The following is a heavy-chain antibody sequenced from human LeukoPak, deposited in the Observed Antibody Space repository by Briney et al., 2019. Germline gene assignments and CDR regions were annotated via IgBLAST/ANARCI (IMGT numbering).Heavy chain of an antibody. CDR1: GGSISSSSYY. V-gene: IGHV4-39*07. CDR3: AKTYDISPYYFDY. J-gene: IGHJ4*02. D-gene: IGHD3-16*01. Sequence: SETLSLTCTVSGGSISSSSYYWGWIRQPPGKGLEWIGSIYYSGSTYYNPSLKSRATISVDTSKNQFSLKLSSVTAADTAVYYCAKTYDISPYYFDYWGQGTLVTVSS. CDR2: IYYSGST.